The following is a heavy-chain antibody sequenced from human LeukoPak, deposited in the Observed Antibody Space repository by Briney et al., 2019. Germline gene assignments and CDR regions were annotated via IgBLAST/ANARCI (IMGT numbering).Heavy chain of an antibody. V-gene: IGHV3-73*01. J-gene: IGHJ6*02. CDR3: TRHSDKYCSGAGCFQYNFYGLDV. CDR2: IRSKANSYTT. CDR1: GFTFSGSA. D-gene: IGHD2-15*01. Sequence: GGSLRLSCAASGFTFSGSAMHWVRQASGKGLEWVGRIRSKANSYTTVYAAPVQGRFIISRDDSMNMAYLQMNSLRVEDTAVYYCTRHSDKYCSGAGCFQYNFYGLDVWGQGTTVTVSS.